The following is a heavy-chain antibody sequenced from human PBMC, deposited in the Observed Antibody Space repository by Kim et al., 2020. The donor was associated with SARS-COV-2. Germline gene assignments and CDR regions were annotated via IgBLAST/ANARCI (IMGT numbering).Heavy chain of an antibody. CDR2: INTNTGNP. J-gene: IGHJ4*02. Sequence: ASVKVSCKASGYSFTDYGINWVRQAPGQGLEWLGRINTNTGNPSYAQASTGQFVLSLDTSFTTAYLQISSLKAEDTAVYYCSRGWGRYRSSFDYGGQCTLVTLSS. CDR3: SRGWGRYRSSFDY. V-gene: IGHV7-4-1*02. CDR1: GYSFTDYG. D-gene: IGHD3-16*02.